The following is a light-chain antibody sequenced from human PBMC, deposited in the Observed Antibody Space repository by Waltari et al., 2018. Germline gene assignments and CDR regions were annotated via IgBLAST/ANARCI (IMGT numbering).Light chain of an antibody. Sequence: DLQMTQSPSSVSASLGDRVTITCRASQDISTWLAWYQQKPGTVPNLLIYAASNLQSGVPSRFSGSGSGTDFTLTITSLQPEDFATYYWQQTNSLLALTFGGGTKVEMK. CDR1: QDISTW. J-gene: IGKJ4*01. CDR2: AAS. CDR3: QQTNSLLALT. V-gene: IGKV1-12*01.